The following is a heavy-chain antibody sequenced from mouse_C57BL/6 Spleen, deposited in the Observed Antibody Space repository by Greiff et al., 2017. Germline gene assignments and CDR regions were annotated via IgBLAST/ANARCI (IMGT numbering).Heavy chain of an antibody. Sequence: EVHLVESGGGLVQPGGSLSLSCAASGFTFTDYYMSWVRQPPGKALEWLGFIRNKANGYTTEYSASVKGRFTISRDNSQSILYLQMNALRAEDSATYYCARSGDYAMDCWGQGTSVTVSS. J-gene: IGHJ4*01. V-gene: IGHV7-3*01. CDR3: ARSGDYAMDC. CDR2: IRNKANGYTT. CDR1: GFTFTDYY.